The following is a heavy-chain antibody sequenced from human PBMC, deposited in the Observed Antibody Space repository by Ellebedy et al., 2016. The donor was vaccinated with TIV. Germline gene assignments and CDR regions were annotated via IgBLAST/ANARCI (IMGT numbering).Heavy chain of an antibody. J-gene: IGHJ3*02. D-gene: IGHD1-1*01. CDR2: IYYTGST. CDR3: ARHWKTADAFDI. CDR1: GGSIDTYY. Sequence: SETLSLTCTVSGGSIDTYYWSWIRQPPGKGLQWIGYIYYTGSTNYNPSLKSRVTISVDTSKSQFSLKLCSVTAADTAVYYCARHWKTADAFDIWGQGTIVTVSS. V-gene: IGHV4-59*08.